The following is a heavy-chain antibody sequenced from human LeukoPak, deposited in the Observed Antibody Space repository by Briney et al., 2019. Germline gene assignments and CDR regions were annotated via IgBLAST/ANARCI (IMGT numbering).Heavy chain of an antibody. Sequence: GGSLRLSCAASGFPFSSYEMNWVRQAPGKGLEWVSYIDISGSTIYYADSVKGRFTISRDNAKTSLYLQMNSLRAEDTAVYFCARDFNPYSFGPDWFDPWGQGTLVTVSS. D-gene: IGHD5-12*01. J-gene: IGHJ5*02. CDR2: IDISGSTI. CDR1: GFPFSSYE. CDR3: ARDFNPYSFGPDWFDP. V-gene: IGHV3-48*03.